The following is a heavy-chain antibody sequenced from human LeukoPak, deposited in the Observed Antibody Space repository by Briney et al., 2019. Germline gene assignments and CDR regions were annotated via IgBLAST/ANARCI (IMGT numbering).Heavy chain of an antibody. D-gene: IGHD6-6*01. V-gene: IGHV3-74*01. J-gene: IGHJ4*01. CDR2: ISGDGSVT. Sequence: GGFLRLSCTGSGFTLRNYWMHWVRQVSGKRLVWVSRISGDGSVTNYADSVQGRFTISRDNAENILYLQINNLRSEDTAVYYCARYSSSSGGASYYLDYWGHGTLVTVSS. CDR1: GFTLRNYW. CDR3: ARYSSSSGGASYYLDY.